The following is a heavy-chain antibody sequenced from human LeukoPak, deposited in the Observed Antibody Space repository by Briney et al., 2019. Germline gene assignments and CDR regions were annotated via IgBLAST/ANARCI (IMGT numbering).Heavy chain of an antibody. J-gene: IGHJ4*02. Sequence: ASVKVSCKASGYSFVGYGITWVRQAPGQGLEWMGWFNPENGNTNYAQKVQGRVNMTRDTSTSTVYMELSSLRSEDTAVYYCARVGAVAVDYWGQGTLVTVSS. D-gene: IGHD6-19*01. CDR1: GYSFVGYG. V-gene: IGHV1-18*01. CDR2: FNPENGNT. CDR3: ARVGAVAVDY.